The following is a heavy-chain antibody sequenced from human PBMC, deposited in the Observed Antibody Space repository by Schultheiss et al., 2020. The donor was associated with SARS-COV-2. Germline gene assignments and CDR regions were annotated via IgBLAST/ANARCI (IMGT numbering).Heavy chain of an antibody. CDR3: ARCSRVSCLLTGGFDP. Sequence: SETLSLTCTVSGGSISSGSYYWSWIWQPAGKGLEWIGRIYTSGSTYYNPSLKSRVTISVDTSKNQFSLKLRSVTAADTAVYYCARCSRVSCLLTGGFDPWGQGTVVTVSS. V-gene: IGHV4-61*02. D-gene: IGHD2-15*01. CDR1: GGSISSGSYY. CDR2: IYTSGST. J-gene: IGHJ5*02.